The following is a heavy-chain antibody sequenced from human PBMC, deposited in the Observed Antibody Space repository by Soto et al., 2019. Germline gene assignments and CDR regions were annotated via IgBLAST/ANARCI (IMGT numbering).Heavy chain of an antibody. Sequence: ASVKVSCKASGYTFTCYCMHWVRQAPGQGLEWMGWINPNSGSTNYARKFQGRVTMTRDTSMSTAYMELSRLRSDDTAVYYCARVEEYDFLXGPVYGMDVWGQGTTVTVSS. CDR3: ARVEEYDFLXGPVYGMDV. V-gene: IGHV1-2*02. CDR1: GYTFTCYC. D-gene: IGHD3-3*01. J-gene: IGHJ6*02. CDR2: INPNSGST.